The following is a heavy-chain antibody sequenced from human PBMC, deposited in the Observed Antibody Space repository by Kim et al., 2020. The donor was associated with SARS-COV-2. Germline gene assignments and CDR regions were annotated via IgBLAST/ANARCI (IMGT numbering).Heavy chain of an antibody. J-gene: IGHJ4*02. V-gene: IGHV4-34*01. D-gene: IGHD6-13*01. CDR3: ARGRYSSSWYGNKYYFDD. Sequence: SQTLSLTCAVYGGSFSGYYWSWIRQPPGKGLEWIGEINHSGSTNYNPSPKSRATISVDTSKNQFSLKLSSVTAADTAVYYCARGRYSSSWYGNKYYFDDWGEGPLVTVSS. CDR2: INHSGST. CDR1: GGSFSGYY.